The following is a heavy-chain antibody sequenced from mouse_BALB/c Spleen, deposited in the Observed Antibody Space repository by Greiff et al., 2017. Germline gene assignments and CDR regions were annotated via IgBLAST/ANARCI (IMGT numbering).Heavy chain of an antibody. Sequence: EVKLMESGGGLVKPGGSLKLSCAASGFTFSSYTMSWVRQTPEKRLEWVATISSGGSYTYYPDSVKGRFTISRDNAKNTLYLQMSSLKSEDTAMYYCTRDRGYEGRYYFDYWGQGTTLTVSS. CDR1: GFTFSSYT. CDR3: TRDRGYEGRYYFDY. J-gene: IGHJ2*01. D-gene: IGHD2-2*01. V-gene: IGHV5-6-4*01. CDR2: ISSGGSYT.